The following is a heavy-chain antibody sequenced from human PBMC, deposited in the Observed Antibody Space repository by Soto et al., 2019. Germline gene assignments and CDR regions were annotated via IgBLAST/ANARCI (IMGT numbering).Heavy chain of an antibody. CDR1: GFTVTSYA. V-gene: IGHV3-23*01. CDR3: AKPGYSRGADY. D-gene: IGHD6-13*01. Sequence: PGGSLRLSCAASGFTVTSYAMIWVRQAPGKGLEWVSAISGSGGSTYYADSVKGRFTISKDNSKNTLYLQMNSLRAEDTAVYYCAKPGYSRGADYWGQGTLVTVSS. CDR2: ISGSGGST. J-gene: IGHJ4*02.